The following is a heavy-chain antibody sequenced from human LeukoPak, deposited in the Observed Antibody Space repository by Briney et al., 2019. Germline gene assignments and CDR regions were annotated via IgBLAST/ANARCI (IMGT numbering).Heavy chain of an antibody. J-gene: IGHJ4*02. CDR1: GGSISSYY. D-gene: IGHD6-19*01. Sequence: SETLSLTCTVSGGSISSYYWSWIRQPAGKGLEWIGRIYTSGSTNYNPSLKSRVTMSVDTSKNQFSLKLSSVTAADTAVYYCARGSIAVAGVEMYYFDYWGQGTLVTVSS. CDR3: ARGSIAVAGVEMYYFDY. V-gene: IGHV4-4*07. CDR2: IYTSGST.